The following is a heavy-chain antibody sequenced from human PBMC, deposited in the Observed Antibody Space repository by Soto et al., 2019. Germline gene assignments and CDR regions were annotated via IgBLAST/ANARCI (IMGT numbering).Heavy chain of an antibody. Sequence: QVQLVQSGAEVKKPGASMKVSCKASGYTFSDYYMHWVRQAPGQGLECMGWISPNNGATNYAQKFQGRVTMTTETSTSTAHMELRNLRSDDTAVYFCARDFYPLAYYFDPWGQGTLVTVSS. CDR2: ISPNNGAT. CDR1: GYTFSDYY. CDR3: ARDFYPLAYYFDP. J-gene: IGHJ4*02. V-gene: IGHV1-2*02.